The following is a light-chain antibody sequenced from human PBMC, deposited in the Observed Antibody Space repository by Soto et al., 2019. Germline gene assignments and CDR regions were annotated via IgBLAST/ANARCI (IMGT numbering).Light chain of an antibody. CDR3: ISYTGSDTSYV. CDR2: EVR. CDR1: SSDVGSYNY. Sequence: QSVLTQPASVSGSPGQSITISCTGTSSDVGSYNYVAWYQQFPGKTPKLMIYEVRNRPSGASSRFSGSKSGNTASLTISGLQAEDEADYYCISYTGSDTSYVFGTGTKVTVL. V-gene: IGLV2-14*01. J-gene: IGLJ1*01.